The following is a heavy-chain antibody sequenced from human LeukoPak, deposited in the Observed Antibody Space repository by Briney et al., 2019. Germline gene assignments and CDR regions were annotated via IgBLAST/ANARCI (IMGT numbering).Heavy chain of an antibody. CDR1: GGSITRGTYF. J-gene: IGHJ5*02. V-gene: IGHV4-61*01. Sequence: PSETLSLTCTVSGGSITRGTYFWSWIRQPPGMGLEWIGYIYYSGSTNYNPSLKSRVTMSVDTSKNQFSLKLSSVTAADTAVYYCARGSEGWFDPWGQGTLVTVSS. CDR2: IYYSGST. D-gene: IGHD6-19*01. CDR3: ARGSEGWFDP.